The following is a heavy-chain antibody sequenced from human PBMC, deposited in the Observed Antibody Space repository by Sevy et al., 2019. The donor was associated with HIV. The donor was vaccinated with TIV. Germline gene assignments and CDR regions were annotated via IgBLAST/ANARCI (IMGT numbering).Heavy chain of an antibody. V-gene: IGHV3-23*01. J-gene: IGHJ2*01. CDR3: AKGNSDFWSGFRYFDL. CDR1: GFTFSSYA. Sequence: GGSLRLSCAASGFTFSSYAFSWVRQTPGKGLEWVSGISGGGGSTDYADSVKGRFTISRDNSKNTLYLQMNSLRVEDTAVYFCAKGNSDFWSGFRYFDLWGRGTLVTVSS. D-gene: IGHD3-3*01. CDR2: ISGGGGST.